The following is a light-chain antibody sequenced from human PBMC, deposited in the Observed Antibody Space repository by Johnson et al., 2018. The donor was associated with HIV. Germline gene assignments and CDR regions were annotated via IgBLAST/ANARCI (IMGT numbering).Light chain of an antibody. CDR2: ENN. CDR3: GTWDSSLRKV. CDR1: SSNIGNNY. Sequence: QPVLTQPPPVSAAPGQKVTISCSGSSSNIGNNYVSWYQQLPGTAPKLLIYENNKRPSGIPDRFSGSKSGPLATLDITGLQTGDEAYYYCGTWDSSLRKVVGTGTKVTVL. J-gene: IGLJ1*01. V-gene: IGLV1-51*02.